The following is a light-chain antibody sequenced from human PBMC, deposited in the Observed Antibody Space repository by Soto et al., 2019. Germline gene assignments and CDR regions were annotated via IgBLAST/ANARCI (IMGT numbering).Light chain of an antibody. CDR1: SSDVGASNY. V-gene: IGLV2-8*01. CDR2: DVI. J-gene: IGLJ2*01. CDR3: CSYAGGNSLV. Sequence: QSALTQPPSASGSPGQSVTISCTGTSSDVGASNYVSWYQQHPGKAPKLMIYDVIKRPSGVPDRFSGSKSGNTAYLTVSGLQTEDEAVYYCCSYAGGNSLVFGGGTKVTVL.